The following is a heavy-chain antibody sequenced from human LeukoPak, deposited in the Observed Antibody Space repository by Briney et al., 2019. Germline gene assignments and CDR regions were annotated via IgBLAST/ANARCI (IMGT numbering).Heavy chain of an antibody. CDR3: ARVFMITMIVAFDY. V-gene: IGHV4-38-2*02. J-gene: IGHJ4*02. CDR2: IYHSGST. CDR1: GYSISSGYY. D-gene: IGHD3-22*01. Sequence: PSETLSLTCTVSGYSISSGYYWGWIRQPPGKGLEWIGSIYHSGSTYYNPSLKSRVTISVDTSKNQFSLKLSSVTAADTAVYYCARVFMITMIVAFDYWGQGTLVTVSS.